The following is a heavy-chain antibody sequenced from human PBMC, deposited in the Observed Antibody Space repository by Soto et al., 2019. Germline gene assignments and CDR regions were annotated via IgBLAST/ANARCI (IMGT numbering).Heavy chain of an antibody. CDR1: GYTFTSYY. J-gene: IGHJ6*02. V-gene: IGHV1-46*01. Sequence: ASVKVSCKASGYTFTSYYMHWVRQAPGQGLEWMGIINPSGGSTSYAQKFQGRVTMTRDTSTSTVYMELSSLRSEDTAVYYCATFGGYGSGSYYNVPYYYYGMDVWGQGTTVTVSS. CDR3: ATFGGYGSGSYYNVPYYYYGMDV. CDR2: INPSGGST. D-gene: IGHD3-10*01.